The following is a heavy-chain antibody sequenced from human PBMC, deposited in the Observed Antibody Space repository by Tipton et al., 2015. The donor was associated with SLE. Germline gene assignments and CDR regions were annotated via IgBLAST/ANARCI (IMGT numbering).Heavy chain of an antibody. CDR3: ARGEGPVSTACYFDL. Sequence: SGFTFSSYAMSWVRQAPGKGLEWVSVTYSGDSSYHADSVKGRVTLSRDNSENTLYLQINSLRTEDTAVYYCARGEGPVSTACYFDLWGQGTLVTVSS. J-gene: IGHJ4*02. CDR1: GFTFSSYA. CDR2: TYSGDSS. V-gene: IGHV3-53*05. D-gene: IGHD5/OR15-5a*01.